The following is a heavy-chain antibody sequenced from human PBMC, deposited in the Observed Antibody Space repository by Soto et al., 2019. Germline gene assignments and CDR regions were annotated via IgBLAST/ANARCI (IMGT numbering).Heavy chain of an antibody. Sequence: QMQLVQSGAEVKKTGSTVTVSCKALGNTFTYRYLHWVRQAPGQALEWMGWITPFSGDVHYAQKFQERATSTRYRSINTAYMRMSSLRSEDTAMYYCASGGAGAGPFTWELPDHWGQGTLVTVSS. J-gene: IGHJ4*02. CDR2: ITPFSGDV. D-gene: IGHD1-26*01. CDR3: ASGGAGAGPFTWELPDH. CDR1: GNTFTYRY. V-gene: IGHV1-45*02.